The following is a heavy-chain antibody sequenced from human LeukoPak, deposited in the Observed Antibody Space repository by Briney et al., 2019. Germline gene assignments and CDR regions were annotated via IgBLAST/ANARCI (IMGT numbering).Heavy chain of an antibody. CDR2: IIPIFGIA. V-gene: IGHV1-69*04. CDR3: ARSYRRYGSGSYSHDYYYGMDV. CDR1: GGTFSSYA. J-gene: IGHJ6*02. Sequence: SLKVSCKASGGTFSSYAISWVRQAPGQGLEWMGRIIPIFGIANYAQKFQGRVTITADKSTSTAYMELSSLRSEDTAVYYCARSYRRYGSGSYSHDYYYGMDVWGQGTTVTVSS. D-gene: IGHD3-10*01.